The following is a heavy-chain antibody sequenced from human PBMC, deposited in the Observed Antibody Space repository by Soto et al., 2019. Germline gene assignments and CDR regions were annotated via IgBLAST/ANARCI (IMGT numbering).Heavy chain of an antibody. J-gene: IGHJ5*02. CDR3: ARRHYFDSSGYGGASPVWFDP. CDR1: GGSISSGGYY. CDR2: IYYSGST. D-gene: IGHD3-22*01. Sequence: QVQLQESGPGLVKPSQTLSLTCTVSGGSISSGGYYWSWIRQHPGKGLEWIGYIYYSGSTYYNPSLKSRVTIPVDTSKNQFSLKLSSVTAADTAVYYCARRHYFDSSGYGGASPVWFDPWGQGTLVTVSS. V-gene: IGHV4-31*03.